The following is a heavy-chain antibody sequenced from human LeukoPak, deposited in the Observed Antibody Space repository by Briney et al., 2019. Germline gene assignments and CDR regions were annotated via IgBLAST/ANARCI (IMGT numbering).Heavy chain of an antibody. D-gene: IGHD6-6*01. CDR2: INPNSGGT. CDR1: GYTFTAYY. Sequence: ASVNVSCKASGYTFTAYYMHWVRQAPGQGLEWMGWINPNSGGTNYAKKFQGRVTMTRDTSISTAYMELIRLRSEDTAVYYCARGGPYSTSSGGVDYWGQGTLVTVSS. V-gene: IGHV1-2*02. CDR3: ARGGPYSTSSGGVDY. J-gene: IGHJ4*02.